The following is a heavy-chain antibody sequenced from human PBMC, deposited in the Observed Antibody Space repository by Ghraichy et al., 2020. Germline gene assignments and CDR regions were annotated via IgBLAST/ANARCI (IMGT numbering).Heavy chain of an antibody. V-gene: IGHV4-34*01. Sequence: SETLSPTCAVYGGSFSGYYWSWIRQPPGKGLEWIGEINHSGSTNYNPSLKSRVTISVDTSKNKFSLKLSSVTAADTAVYYCARGLEHYYDILTGWGQGTLVTVSS. CDR2: INHSGST. D-gene: IGHD3-9*01. CDR1: GGSFSGYY. J-gene: IGHJ4*02. CDR3: ARGLEHYYDILTG.